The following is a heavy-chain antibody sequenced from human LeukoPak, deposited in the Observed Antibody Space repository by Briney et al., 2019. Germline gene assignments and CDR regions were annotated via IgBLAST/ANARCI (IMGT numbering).Heavy chain of an antibody. CDR3: ARRSSGNYHFDY. D-gene: IGHD3-22*01. CDR1: GYSFATSW. J-gene: IGHJ4*02. Sequence: GESLKISCKGSGYSFATSWIGWVRQMPGKGLEWMGLIYPGDSDTRYSPSFQAQVTMSAGKSISTAYLQWSSLKASDTAMYYCARRSSGNYHFDYWGQGTLVTVSS. CDR2: IYPGDSDT. V-gene: IGHV5-51*01.